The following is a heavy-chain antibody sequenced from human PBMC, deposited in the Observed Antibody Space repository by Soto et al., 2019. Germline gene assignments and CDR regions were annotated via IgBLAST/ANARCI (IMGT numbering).Heavy chain of an antibody. D-gene: IGHD3-10*01. CDR1: GGSISSGGYY. J-gene: IGHJ6*03. V-gene: IGHV4-31*03. CDR3: ARARLVWFGDATGVGHMVV. CDR2: IYYSGST. Sequence: PSETLSLTCTVSGGSISSGGYYWSWIRQHPGKGLEWIGYIYYSGSTYYNPSLKSRVTISVDTSKNQFSLKLSSVTAADTAVYYCARARLVWFGDATGVGHMVVWGKGTTVTVSS.